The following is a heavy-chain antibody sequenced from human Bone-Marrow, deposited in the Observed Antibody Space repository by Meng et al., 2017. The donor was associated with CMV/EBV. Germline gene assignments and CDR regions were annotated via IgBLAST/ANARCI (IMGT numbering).Heavy chain of an antibody. D-gene: IGHD3-22*01. V-gene: IGHV3-48*03. CDR2: SSGSGRTV. Sequence: GESLKISCVASGFAFSNYEMSWVRQAPGKGLEWLSYSSGSGRTVYYADSVKGRFTISRDNAKNSLYLRMNNLRAEDTAVYYCARDKTHRSNYYDSSGIVWGQGALVTVSS. CDR1: GFAFSNYE. CDR3: ARDKTHRSNYYDSSGIV. J-gene: IGHJ4*02.